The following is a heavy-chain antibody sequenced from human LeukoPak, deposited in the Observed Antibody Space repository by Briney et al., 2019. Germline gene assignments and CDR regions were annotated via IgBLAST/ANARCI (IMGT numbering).Heavy chain of an antibody. CDR3: ARAGQYYFDY. D-gene: IGHD4-11*01. CDR2: IYSGGST. Sequence: PGGSLRLSCAASGFTVSSNYMSWVRQAPGQGLEWVSVIYSGGSTYYADSVKGRFIISRDNSKNTLYLQMNSLRAADTAVYYCARAGQYYFDYWGQGTLVTVSS. CDR1: GFTVSSNY. V-gene: IGHV3-53*01. J-gene: IGHJ4*02.